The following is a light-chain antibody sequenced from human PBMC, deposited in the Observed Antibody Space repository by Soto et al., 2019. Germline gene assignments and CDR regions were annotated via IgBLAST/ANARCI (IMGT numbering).Light chain of an antibody. J-gene: IGKJ1*01. V-gene: IGKV3-15*01. CDR1: QSVSSN. CDR3: QQYNKWPPT. Sequence: EIVMTQSPATLSVSPGERATLSCRASQSVSSNLAWFQQKPGQAPRLLIYGASTRDTGIPARFSGSGSGTEFTLTISSLQSVDFAVYHCQQYNKWPPTFGQGTKVDVK. CDR2: GAS.